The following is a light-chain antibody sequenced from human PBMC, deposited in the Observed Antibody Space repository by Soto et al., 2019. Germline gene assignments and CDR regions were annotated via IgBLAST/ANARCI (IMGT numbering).Light chain of an antibody. Sequence: QSVLTQPASVSGSPGQSITISCTGTSSDVGGYNYVSWYQQHPGKAPKLMIYDVSNRPSWVSNRFSGSKSGNTSSLTIAGLQAEDEADYYCSSYTSSSTYVVFGGGTQATVL. CDR2: DVS. V-gene: IGLV2-14*01. J-gene: IGLJ2*01. CDR3: SSYTSSSTYVV. CDR1: SSDVGGYNY.